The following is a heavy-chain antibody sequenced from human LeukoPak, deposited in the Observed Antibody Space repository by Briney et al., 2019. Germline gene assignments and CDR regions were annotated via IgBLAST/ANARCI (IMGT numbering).Heavy chain of an antibody. CDR2: INAGNGNT. CDR3: ARGCSGGSCYSVFSWFDP. V-gene: IGHV1-3*01. J-gene: IGHJ5*02. CDR1: GYTFTRYA. Sequence: ASVKVSCKASGYTFTRYAMHWVRQAPGQRLEWMGWINAGNGNTKYSQKFQGRVTITRDTSASTAYMELSSLRSEDTAVYYCARGCSGGSCYSVFSWFDPWGQGTLVTVSS. D-gene: IGHD2-15*01.